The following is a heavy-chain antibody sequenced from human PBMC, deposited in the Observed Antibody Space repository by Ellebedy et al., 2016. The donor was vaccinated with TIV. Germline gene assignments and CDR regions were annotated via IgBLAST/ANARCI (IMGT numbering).Heavy chain of an antibody. Sequence: SETLSLXXTVSGGSISSSSYYWGWIRQPPGKGLEWIGSIYYSGSTYHNPSLKSRVTISVDTSKNQFSLKLSSVTAADTAVYYCAGYIDGFDPWGQGTLVTASS. CDR2: IYYSGST. CDR1: GGSISSSSYY. V-gene: IGHV4-39*01. J-gene: IGHJ5*02. CDR3: AGYIDGFDP. D-gene: IGHD3-16*02.